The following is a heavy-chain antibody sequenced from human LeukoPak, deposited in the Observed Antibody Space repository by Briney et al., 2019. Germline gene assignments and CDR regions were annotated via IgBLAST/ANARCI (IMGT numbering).Heavy chain of an antibody. Sequence: SETLSLTCTVSGGSIRSSSYNWGWIRQPPGKGLEWIGSIHYTGTTYHNPSLKSRVTISVDSSKIQFSLKLRSVTAADTAVYYCARTGGSFYFYYYMDVWGKGTTVTVSS. D-gene: IGHD1-26*01. CDR3: ARTGGSFYFYYYMDV. V-gene: IGHV4-39*07. CDR2: IHYTGTT. J-gene: IGHJ6*03. CDR1: GGSIRSSSYN.